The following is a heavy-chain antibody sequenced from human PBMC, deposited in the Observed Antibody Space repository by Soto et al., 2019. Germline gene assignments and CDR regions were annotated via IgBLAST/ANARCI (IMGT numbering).Heavy chain of an antibody. CDR3: ARADQEPLLGDIVVVSAAIELAY. Sequence: ASVKVSCKASGYTFTSYGISWVRQAPGQGLEWMGWISAYNGNTNYAQKLQGRVTMTTDTSTSTAYMELRSLRSDDRAVYYCARADQEPLLGDIVVVSAAIELAYWG. V-gene: IGHV1-18*01. J-gene: IGHJ4*01. D-gene: IGHD2-2*01. CDR2: ISAYNGNT. CDR1: GYTFTSYG.